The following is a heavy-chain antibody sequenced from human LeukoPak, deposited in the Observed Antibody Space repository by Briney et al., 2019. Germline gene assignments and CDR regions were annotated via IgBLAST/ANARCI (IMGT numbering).Heavy chain of an antibody. CDR1: GYTFTGYY. CDR3: GRDFRDSLDY. J-gene: IGHJ4*02. CDR2: INPDSGGT. Sequence: ASVKVSCKASGYTFTGYYMHWVRQAPGQGLEWMGWINPDSGGTNFAQKFQGRVTMTRDTSISTAYMELSGLRSDDTAVYYCGRDFRDSLDYWGQGTLVTVSS. V-gene: IGHV1-2*02.